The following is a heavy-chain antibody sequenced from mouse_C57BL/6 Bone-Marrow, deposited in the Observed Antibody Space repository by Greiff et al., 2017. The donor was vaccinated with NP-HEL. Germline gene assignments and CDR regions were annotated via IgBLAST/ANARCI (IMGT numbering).Heavy chain of an antibody. Sequence: DVQLQESGGGLVQPGGSLKLSCAASGFTFSDYYMYWVRQTPEKRLEWVAYISNGGGSTYYPDTVKGRFTISRDNAKNTLYLQMSRLKSEDTAMYYCARAFNWDYAMDYWGQGTSVTVSS. CDR3: ARAFNWDYAMDY. V-gene: IGHV5-12*01. D-gene: IGHD4-1*01. J-gene: IGHJ4*01. CDR2: ISNGGGST. CDR1: GFTFSDYY.